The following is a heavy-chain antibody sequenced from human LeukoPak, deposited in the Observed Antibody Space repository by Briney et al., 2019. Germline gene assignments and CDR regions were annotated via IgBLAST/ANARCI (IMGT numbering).Heavy chain of an antibody. Sequence: GGSLRLSCAASGFTFSSYGMHWVRQAPGKGLEWVAFIRYDGSNKYYADSVMGRFTISRDNSKNTLYLQMNSLRAEDTAVYYCAKDQGRYCSSTSCSYLFDYWGQGTLVTVSS. CDR1: GFTFSSYG. CDR3: AKDQGRYCSSTSCSYLFDY. D-gene: IGHD2-2*01. CDR2: IRYDGSNK. V-gene: IGHV3-30*02. J-gene: IGHJ4*02.